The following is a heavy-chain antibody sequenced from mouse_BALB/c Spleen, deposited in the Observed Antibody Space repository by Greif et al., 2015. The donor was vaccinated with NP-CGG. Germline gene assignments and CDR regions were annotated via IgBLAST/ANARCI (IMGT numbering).Heavy chain of an antibody. CDR2: IYPGSGST. CDR3: ARRTGTEAMDY. Sequence: QVQLQQPGPELVKPGASVKISCKASGYTFTDYYINWVKQKPGQGLEWIGWIYPGSGSTKYNEKFKGKATLTVDTSSSTAYMQLSSLTSEDTAVYFCARRTGTEAMDYWGQGTSVTVSS. V-gene: IGHV1-84*02. J-gene: IGHJ4*01. D-gene: IGHD4-1*01. CDR1: GYTFTDYY.